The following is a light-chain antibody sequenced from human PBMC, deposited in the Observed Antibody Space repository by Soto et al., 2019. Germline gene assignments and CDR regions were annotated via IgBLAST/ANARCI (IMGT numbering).Light chain of an antibody. J-gene: IGKJ4*01. CDR1: QGIGSW. Sequence: DILMTQSPSFVSASIGDRATITCRASQGIGSWLAWYQQMPGRAPRLLIFHASPSHTGVSSRFRGSGSGTDFTLTITSLAPEDFATYFCLQPSNFPVTFGEGTKVEMK. CDR3: LQPSNFPVT. V-gene: IGKV1-12*01. CDR2: HAS.